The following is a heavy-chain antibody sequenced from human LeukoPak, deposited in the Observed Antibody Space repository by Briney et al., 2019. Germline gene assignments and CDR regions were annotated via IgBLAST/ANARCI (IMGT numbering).Heavy chain of an antibody. J-gene: IGHJ4*02. D-gene: IGHD3-3*01. Sequence: GASVKVSCKASGYTFTSYGISWVRQAPGQGLEWMGWISAYNGNTNYAQKLQGRVTMTIDTSTSTAYMELRSLRSDDTAVYYCARAGYYDFWSGYSNLNYFDYWGQGTLVTVSS. CDR2: ISAYNGNT. V-gene: IGHV1-18*01. CDR3: ARAGYYDFWSGYSNLNYFDY. CDR1: GYTFTSYG.